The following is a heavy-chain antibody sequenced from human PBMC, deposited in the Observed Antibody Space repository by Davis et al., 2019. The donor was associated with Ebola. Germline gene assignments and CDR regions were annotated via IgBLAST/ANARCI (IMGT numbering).Heavy chain of an antibody. CDR3: ARDRFLNWFDP. J-gene: IGHJ5*02. Sequence: ASVKVSCKASGYTFTRYGLSWVRQAPGQGLEWMGWISAYNGNTNYAQKLQGRVTMTTDTSTSTAYMELRSLRSDDTAVYYCARDRFLNWFDPSGQGTLVTVSS. CDR2: ISAYNGNT. V-gene: IGHV1-18*01. CDR1: GYTFTRYG. D-gene: IGHD3-3*01.